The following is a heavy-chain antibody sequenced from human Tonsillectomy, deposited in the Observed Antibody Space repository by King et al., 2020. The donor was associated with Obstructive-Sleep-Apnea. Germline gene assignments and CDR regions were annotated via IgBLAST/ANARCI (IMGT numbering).Heavy chain of an antibody. J-gene: IGHJ4*02. CDR3: ASPAGLDPGRFDY. D-gene: IGHD6-19*01. CDR2: LYYGGNT. Sequence: QLQESGPGLVKPSETLSLTCTVSGGSVSSSYWSWIRQPPGKGLYWVGYLYYGGNTNYNPSLKSRVSISVETSKNQFSLKLSSVTVADTAVYYCASPAGLDPGRFDYWGPGTLVTVSS. CDR1: GGSVSSSY. V-gene: IGHV4-59*08.